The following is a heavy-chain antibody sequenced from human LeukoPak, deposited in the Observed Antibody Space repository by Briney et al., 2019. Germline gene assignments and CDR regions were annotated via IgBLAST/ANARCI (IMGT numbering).Heavy chain of an antibody. CDR2: IIPIFGTA. Sequence: SVKVSCKASGGTVSSYAISWVRQAPGQGLEWMGGIIPIFGTANYAQKFQGRVTITADESTSTAYMELSSLRSEDTAVYYCARDMLGYYYYYMDVWGKGTTVTVSS. V-gene: IGHV1-69*01. D-gene: IGHD3-10*02. CDR1: GGTVSSYA. J-gene: IGHJ6*03. CDR3: ARDMLGYYYYYMDV.